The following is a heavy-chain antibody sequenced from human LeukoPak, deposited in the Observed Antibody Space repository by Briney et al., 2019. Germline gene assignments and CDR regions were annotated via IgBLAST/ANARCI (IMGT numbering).Heavy chain of an antibody. CDR1: GGSFSGYY. CDR2: VYESGST. Sequence: PSETLSLTCAVYGGSFSGYYWSWIRQPPGKGLEWIGEVYESGSTNNNPSLQSRLTISVDKSKNQFFLRLSSVTAADTAVYYCARVYYDAMGYYYYYMDVWGKGTTVTVSS. D-gene: IGHD3-22*01. CDR3: ARVYYDAMGYYYYYMDV. V-gene: IGHV4-34*01. J-gene: IGHJ6*03.